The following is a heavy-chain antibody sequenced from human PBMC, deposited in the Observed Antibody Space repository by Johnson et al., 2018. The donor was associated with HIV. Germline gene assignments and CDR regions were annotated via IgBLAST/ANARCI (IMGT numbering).Heavy chain of an antibody. CDR1: GFIFSSYA. J-gene: IGHJ3*02. V-gene: IGHV3-30*04. D-gene: IGHD5-18*01. Sequence: QVQLVESGGGVVQPGRSLRLSCAASGFIFSSYAMHWVRQAPGKGLEWVAVISYDGSNKYYADSVKGRFTISRDNSKNTLYLQMNSLRAEDTAVYYCARGRRIQLWLLADAFDIWGQGTMVTVSS. CDR3: ARGRRIQLWLLADAFDI. CDR2: ISYDGSNK.